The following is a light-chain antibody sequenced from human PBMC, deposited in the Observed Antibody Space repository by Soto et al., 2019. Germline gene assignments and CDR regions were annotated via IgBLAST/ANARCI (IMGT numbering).Light chain of an antibody. CDR1: SGDIGSYNR. CDR2: EVT. Sequence: QSALTQPASVSGSPGQSSTISCTGTSGDIGSYNRVSWYQQHPGKAPKLIIYEVTDRPSGVSNRFSGSKSGNTASLTISGLQAEDEAEYYCSSYTNINTRACVFGTRTKLTVL. CDR3: SSYTNINTRACV. J-gene: IGLJ1*01. V-gene: IGLV2-14*01.